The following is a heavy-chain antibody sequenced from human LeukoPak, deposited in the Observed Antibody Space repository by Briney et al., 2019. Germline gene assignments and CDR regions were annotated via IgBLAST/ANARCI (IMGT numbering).Heavy chain of an antibody. CDR2: IRYDGSKK. CDR1: GFTFSSYG. J-gene: IGHJ4*02. V-gene: IGHV3-30*02. D-gene: IGHD2-15*01. CDR3: AKVSGGNYFDY. Sequence: GGSLRLSCAASGFTFSSYGMHWVRQAPGKGLEWVAFIRYDGSKKYYADSVKGRFTISRDNSKNTLYLQMNSLRVEDTAIYYCAKVSGGNYFDYWGQGAPVTVSS.